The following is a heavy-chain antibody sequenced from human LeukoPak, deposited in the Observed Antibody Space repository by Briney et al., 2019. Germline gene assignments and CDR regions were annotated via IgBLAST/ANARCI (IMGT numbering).Heavy chain of an antibody. CDR2: INPNSGGT. D-gene: IGHD6-13*01. CDR3: AREELIAAANWFDP. Sequence: ASVKVSCKASGYTFTGYYMHWVRQAPGQGLEWMGWINPNSGGTNYAQKFQGRVTMTRDTSISTAYMELSRLRSDDTAVYYCAREELIAAANWFDPWGQGTLVTVSS. CDR1: GYTFTGYY. V-gene: IGHV1-2*02. J-gene: IGHJ5*02.